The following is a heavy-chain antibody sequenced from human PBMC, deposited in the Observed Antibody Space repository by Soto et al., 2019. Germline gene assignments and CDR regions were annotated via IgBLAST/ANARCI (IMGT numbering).Heavy chain of an antibody. Sequence: QVPLVQSGGEVKRPGASVKVSCKTSGYTFSNYGITWVRQAPGQPLEWLGWISLYSDGTNYAQKFQGRVSMTTDTSTTTAYMELRSLTSDDTAVYYGARVGPGPEAWFGPWGQGTLVTVSS. CDR2: ISLYSDGT. CDR1: GYTFSNYG. CDR3: ARVGPGPEAWFGP. D-gene: IGHD2-2*01. J-gene: IGHJ5*02. V-gene: IGHV1-18*01.